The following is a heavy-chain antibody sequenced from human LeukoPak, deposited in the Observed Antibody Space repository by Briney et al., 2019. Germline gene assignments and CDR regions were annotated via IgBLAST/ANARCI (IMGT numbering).Heavy chain of an antibody. J-gene: IGHJ4*02. V-gene: IGHV1-2*06. D-gene: IGHD4-17*01. CDR1: GYTFTDYY. CDR2: INPNSGDT. Sequence: GAAVKVSCKASGYTFTDYYMYWVRQAPGQGLEWMGRINPNSGDTFYAQKFQGRVTMTRDTSISTAYMGLSRLRSDDTAVYYCARVMKATVRTSNFDYWGQGTLVTVSS. CDR3: ARVMKATVRTSNFDY.